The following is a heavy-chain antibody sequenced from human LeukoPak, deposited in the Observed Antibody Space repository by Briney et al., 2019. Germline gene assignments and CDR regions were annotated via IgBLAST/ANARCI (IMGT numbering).Heavy chain of an antibody. CDR1: GGSISSYY. V-gene: IGHV4-59*08. D-gene: IGHD2-2*01. CDR2: IYYSGST. J-gene: IGHJ4*02. Sequence: SETLSLTCTVSGGSISSYYWSWIRQPPGKGLEWIGYIYYSGSTKYNPSLKSRVIISVDTSKNQFSLKLTSVTAADTAVYYCARLGIGVVPSAMLGDYYFDYWGQGTLVTVSS. CDR3: ARLGIGVVPSAMLGDYYFDY.